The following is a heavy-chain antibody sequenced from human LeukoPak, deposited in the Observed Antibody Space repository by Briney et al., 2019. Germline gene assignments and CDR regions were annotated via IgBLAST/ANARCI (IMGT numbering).Heavy chain of an antibody. V-gene: IGHV3-23*01. CDR2: IGRGGYTT. D-gene: IGHD1-14*01. CDR1: GFTFDSYA. CDR3: AKAEGTNPPFDY. Sequence: PGGSLRLSCAASGFTFDSYALSWVRQAPGKGLEWVSLIGRGGYTTYYADSVKGRFTISRDNSKNTVYLHMNSLRAEDTAIYYCAKAEGTNPPFDYWGQGTLVTVSS. J-gene: IGHJ4*02.